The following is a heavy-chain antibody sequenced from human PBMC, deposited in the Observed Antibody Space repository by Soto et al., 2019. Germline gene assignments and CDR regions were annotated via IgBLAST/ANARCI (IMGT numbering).Heavy chain of an antibody. CDR2: ISAYNGNT. D-gene: IGHD6-13*01. CDR1: GYTFTSYG. J-gene: IGHJ5*02. V-gene: IGHV1-18*01. CDR3: AIDLVAAAGYNWFDP. Sequence: ASVKVSCKASGYTFTSYGISWVRQAPGQGLEWMGWISAYNGNTNYAQKLQGRVTMTTDTSTSTAYMELRSLRSDDTAVYYCAIDLVAAAGYNWFDPWGQGTLVTVSS.